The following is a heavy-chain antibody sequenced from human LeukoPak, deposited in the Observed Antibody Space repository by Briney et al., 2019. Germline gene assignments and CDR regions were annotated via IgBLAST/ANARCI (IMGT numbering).Heavy chain of an antibody. CDR3: ARSATIKDYYYMDV. V-gene: IGHV4-61*02. CDR1: GDSISSGDYY. Sequence: SQTLSLTCTVSGDSISSGDYYWSWIRQPAGKGLEWIGRIYTSGSTNYNPSLKSRVTMSVDTSKNQFSLKLSSVTAADTAVYYCARSATIKDYYYMDVWGKGTTVTVSS. J-gene: IGHJ6*03. CDR2: IYTSGST. D-gene: IGHD5-24*01.